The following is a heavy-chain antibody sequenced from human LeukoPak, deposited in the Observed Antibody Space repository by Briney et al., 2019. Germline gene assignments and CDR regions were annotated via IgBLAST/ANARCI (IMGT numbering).Heavy chain of an antibody. CDR3: ARLRNTAGYSFDY. CDR1: GVSISNSLYY. Sequence: PSETLSLTCTVSGVSISNSLYYWSWIRQPAGKGLEWIGRIYTSGSTNYNPSLKSRVTMSVDTSKNQFSLKLSSVTAADTAVYYCARLRNTAGYSFDYWGQGTLVTVSS. D-gene: IGHD5-18*01. J-gene: IGHJ4*02. V-gene: IGHV4-61*02. CDR2: IYTSGST.